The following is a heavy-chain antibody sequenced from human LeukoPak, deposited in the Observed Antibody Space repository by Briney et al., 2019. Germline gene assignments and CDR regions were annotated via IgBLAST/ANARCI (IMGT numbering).Heavy chain of an antibody. D-gene: IGHD3-22*01. J-gene: IGHJ6*03. CDR3: ARDRGNYYDSSGYYPVDYYYYYMDV. CDR1: GGSISSHY. V-gene: IGHV4-59*11. CDR2: IYYSGST. Sequence: SETLSLTCTVSGGSISSHYWSWIRQPPGKGLEWIGYIYYSGSTNYNPSLKSRVTISVDTSKNQFSLKLSSVTAADTAVYYCARDRGNYYDSSGYYPVDYYYYYMDVWGKGTTVTVSS.